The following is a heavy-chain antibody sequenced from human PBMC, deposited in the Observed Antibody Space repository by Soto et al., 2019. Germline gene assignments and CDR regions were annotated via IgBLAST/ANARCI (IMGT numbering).Heavy chain of an antibody. CDR2: IWYDGSNK. Sequence: GSLRLSCAASGFSFSSYGMHWVRQAPGKGLDWVAVIWYDGSNKYYAESVKGRFTISRDNSKNTLYVQMNSLTVEDTAVYYCARAQYTGSYFDACDVWGQGTMVTVSS. CDR1: GFSFSSYG. J-gene: IGHJ3*01. D-gene: IGHD1-26*01. CDR3: ARAQYTGSYFDACDV. V-gene: IGHV3-33*03.